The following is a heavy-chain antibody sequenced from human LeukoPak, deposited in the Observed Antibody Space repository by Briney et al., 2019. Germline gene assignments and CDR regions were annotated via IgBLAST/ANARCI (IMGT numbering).Heavy chain of an antibody. J-gene: IGHJ4*02. Sequence: SETLSLTCTVSGGSISSYYWSWIRQPPGKGLEWIGYIYYSGSTNYNPSLKSRVTISVDTSKNQFSLKLSSVTAADTAVYYCARDKRDSGYYEYYFDYWGQGTLVTVSP. CDR1: GGSISSYY. D-gene: IGHD3-22*01. CDR3: ARDKRDSGYYEYYFDY. CDR2: IYYSGST. V-gene: IGHV4-59*01.